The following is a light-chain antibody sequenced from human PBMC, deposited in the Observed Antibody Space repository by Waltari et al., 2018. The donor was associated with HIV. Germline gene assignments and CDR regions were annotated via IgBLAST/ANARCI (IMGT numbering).Light chain of an antibody. V-gene: IGKV4-1*01. CDR2: WAS. Sequence: IVMTQSLDSLAVSLGERATINRMSSQTVLSGSNSKNYLSWYQQKPGQPPKLLIVWASTRESGVPDRFSGSGSGTDFTLTISSLQAEDVAVYYCQQYYGAPITFGQGTRLEIK. CDR3: QQYYGAPIT. J-gene: IGKJ5*01. CDR1: QTVLSGSNSKNY.